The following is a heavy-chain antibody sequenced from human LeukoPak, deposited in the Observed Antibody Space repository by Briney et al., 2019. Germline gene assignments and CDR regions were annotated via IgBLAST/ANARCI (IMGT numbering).Heavy chain of an antibody. CDR1: GFTFSDYY. V-gene: IGHV3-11*04. J-gene: IGHJ3*02. D-gene: IGHD3-3*01. CDR2: ISSSGSTI. CDR3: ARDYKRTYYDFWSGPAYAFDI. Sequence: GGSLRLSCAASGFTFSDYYMSWIRQAPGKGLEWDSYISSSGSTIYYADSVKGRFTISRDNAKNSLYLQMNSLRAEDTAVYYCARDYKRTYYDFWSGPAYAFDIWGQGTMVTVSS.